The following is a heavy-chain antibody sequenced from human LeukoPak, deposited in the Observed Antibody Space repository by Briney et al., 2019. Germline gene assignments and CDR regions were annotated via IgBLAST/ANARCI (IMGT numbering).Heavy chain of an antibody. Sequence: IPGGSLRLSCAASGFTLSNYNMNWVRQAPGKGLEWVSSISSSSSYIYYTDSVKGRFTISRDNAKNSLYLQMNSLRAEDTAVYYCAKGGGPYCGGDCYSRWFDPWGQGTLVTVSS. CDR1: GFTLSNYN. V-gene: IGHV3-21*01. J-gene: IGHJ5*02. CDR2: ISSSSSYI. CDR3: AKGGGPYCGGDCYSRWFDP. D-gene: IGHD2-21*02.